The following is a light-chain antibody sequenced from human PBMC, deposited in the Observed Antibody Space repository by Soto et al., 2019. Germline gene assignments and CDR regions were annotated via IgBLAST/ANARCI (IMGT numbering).Light chain of an antibody. CDR1: QTISSGF. CDR3: QQYSSSPRT. J-gene: IGKJ5*01. CDR2: DAS. V-gene: IGKV3-20*01. Sequence: EIVLTQSPGILYLSPVDSATLSCRASQTISSGFLAWYQQKVGQAPRLLIYDASNRATGVPDRFSGSGSGTDFSLTISRLEPEDFAVYHCQQYSSSPRTFGHGTRLEIK.